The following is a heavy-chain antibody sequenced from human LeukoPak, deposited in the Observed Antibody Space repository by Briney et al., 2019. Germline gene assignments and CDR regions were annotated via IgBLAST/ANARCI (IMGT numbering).Heavy chain of an antibody. CDR3: ANSPLGWAGVFDY. J-gene: IGHJ4*02. V-gene: IGHV3-23*01. CDR2: ISGSGGST. CDR1: GLTFSSYA. Sequence: PGGSLRLSCAASGLTFSSYAMSWVRQAPGKGLEWVSAISGSGGSTYYADSVKGRFTISRDNSKNTLYLQMNSLRAEDTAVYYCANSPLGWAGVFDYWGQGTLVTVSS. D-gene: IGHD2-15*01.